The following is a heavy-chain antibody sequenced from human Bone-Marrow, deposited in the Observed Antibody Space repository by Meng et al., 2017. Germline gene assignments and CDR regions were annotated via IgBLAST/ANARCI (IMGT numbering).Heavy chain of an antibody. J-gene: IGHJ6*02. V-gene: IGHV5-51*01. CDR3: ARHTDYGDYVFWLGTYYYYYGMDV. CDR1: GYSFTSYW. CDR2: IYPGDSDT. Sequence: GESLKISCKGSGYSFTSYWIGWVRQMPGKGLEWMGIIYPGDSDTRYSPSFQGQVTISADKSISTAYLQWSSLKASDTAMYYCARHTDYGDYVFWLGTYYYYYGMDVWGQGTLVTVSS. D-gene: IGHD4-17*01.